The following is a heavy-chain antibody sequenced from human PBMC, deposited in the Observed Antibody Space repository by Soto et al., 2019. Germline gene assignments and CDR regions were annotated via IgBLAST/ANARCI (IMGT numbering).Heavy chain of an antibody. CDR1: GFIFSSYG. CDR3: ANGGSGSYRHAFDI. D-gene: IGHD1-26*01. J-gene: IGHJ3*02. CDR2: ISYDGSNT. Sequence: QVQLLESGGGVVQSGRSLRLSCAASGFIFSSYGMNWVRQAPGKGLEWVAVISYDGSNTYYAESVEGRFTISRDNSKNTQDLQITSLRPEDTAGYYCANGGSGSYRHAFDIWGQGTVVTVSS. V-gene: IGHV3-30*18.